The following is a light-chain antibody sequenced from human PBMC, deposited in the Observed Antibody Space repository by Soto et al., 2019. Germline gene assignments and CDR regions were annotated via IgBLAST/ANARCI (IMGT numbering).Light chain of an antibody. CDR3: VLLYGGAWV. J-gene: IGLJ3*02. V-gene: IGLV7-43*01. CDR1: TGAVTSDYY. CDR2: RTS. Sequence: QAVVTQEPSLTVSPGGTVTLTCALTTGAVTSDYYPNWFQRRPGQALRTLIYRTSNKHSWTPARFSGSLLGGKAALTLSGVQPEDEADYYCVLLYGGAWVFGGGTQLPVL.